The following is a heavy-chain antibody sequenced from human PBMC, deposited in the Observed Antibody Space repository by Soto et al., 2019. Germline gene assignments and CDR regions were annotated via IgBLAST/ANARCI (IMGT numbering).Heavy chain of an antibody. CDR1: GFTFNIAS. J-gene: IGHJ4*02. CDR3: ASLDTARIQIAGY. CDR2: IRNKAYGYAT. D-gene: IGHD5-18*01. Sequence: GGSLRLSCAASGFTFNIASVHWVRQASGKGLEWVGLIRNKAYGYATAYAPSVKGRITVSRDDSKNMAFLQMNSLTVEDTAIYYCASLDTARIQIAGYWGQGIQVTVSS. V-gene: IGHV3-73*01.